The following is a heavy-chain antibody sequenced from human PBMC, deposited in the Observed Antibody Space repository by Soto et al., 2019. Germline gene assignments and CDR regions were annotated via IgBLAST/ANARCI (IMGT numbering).Heavy chain of an antibody. CDR3: ARDAAIGMNDY. D-gene: IGHD1-20*01. Sequence: QVQLVQSGAEVKKPGASVKVSCKASGYTFTSYGISWVRQAPGQGLEWMGWINAYNGNTKNAQNLQGRVTMTTDTATSTAYMELRSLRSDDTAVYYCARDAAIGMNDYWGQGTLVTVSS. CDR2: INAYNGNT. V-gene: IGHV1-18*01. CDR1: GYTFTSYG. J-gene: IGHJ4*02.